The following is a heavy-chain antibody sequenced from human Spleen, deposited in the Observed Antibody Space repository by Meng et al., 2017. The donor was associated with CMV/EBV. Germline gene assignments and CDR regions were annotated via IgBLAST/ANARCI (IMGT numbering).Heavy chain of an antibody. CDR1: GYTFTGYY. V-gene: IGHV1-2*02. D-gene: IGHD1-26*01. J-gene: IGHJ4*02. CDR3: ARVNTGVRGWELPD. CDR2: INPNSGGT. Sequence: SVKVSCKASGYTFTGYYMHWVRQAPGQGLEWMGCINPNSGGTNSAQKFKGRVTMTRDTSISTAYMELSSLRSDDTAVYYCARVNTGVRGWELPDWGQGTLVTVSS.